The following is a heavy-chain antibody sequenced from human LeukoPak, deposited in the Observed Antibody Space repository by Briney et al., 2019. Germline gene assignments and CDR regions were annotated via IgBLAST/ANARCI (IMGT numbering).Heavy chain of an antibody. V-gene: IGHV3-30*03. CDR1: GFTFSSYG. D-gene: IGHD1-7*01. CDR3: ARDKYNWNYKAAFDI. Sequence: GGSLRLSCAASGFTFSSYGMHWVRQAPGKGLEWVAVISYDGSNKYYADSVKGRFTISRDNAKNSLYLQMNSLRAEDTAVYYCARDKYNWNYKAAFDIWGQGTMVTVSS. CDR2: ISYDGSNK. J-gene: IGHJ3*02.